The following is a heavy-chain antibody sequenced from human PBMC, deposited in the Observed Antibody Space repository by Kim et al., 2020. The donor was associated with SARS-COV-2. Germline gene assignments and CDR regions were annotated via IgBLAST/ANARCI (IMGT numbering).Heavy chain of an antibody. J-gene: IGHJ4*02. CDR1: GFIVSDHY. D-gene: IGHD1-20*01. CDR2: SRNKADRDTT. CDR3: TRDIRVSRISYFGS. V-gene: IGHV3-72*01. Sequence: GGSLRLSCAGSGFIVSDHYMDWVRQAPGKGLEWVARSRNKADRDTTEYAASVKGRFTISRDDSKNSVYLQMNSLAAEDTAVYYCTRDIRVSRISYFGSWGQGNLVPVSS.